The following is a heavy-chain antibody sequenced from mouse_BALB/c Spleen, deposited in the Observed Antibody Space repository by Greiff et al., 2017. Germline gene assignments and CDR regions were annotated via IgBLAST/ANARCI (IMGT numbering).Heavy chain of an antibody. CDR1: GYTFTSYV. D-gene: IGHD2-14*01. V-gene: IGHV1-14*01. J-gene: IGHJ2*01. CDR3: ARNYYRYDEYYFDY. Sequence: QLQESGPELVKPGASVKMSCKASGYTFTSYVMHWVKQKPGQGLEWIGYINPYNDGTKYNEKFKGKATLTSDKSSSTAYMELSSLTSEDSAVYYCARNYYRYDEYYFDYWGQGTTLTVSS. CDR2: INPYNDGT.